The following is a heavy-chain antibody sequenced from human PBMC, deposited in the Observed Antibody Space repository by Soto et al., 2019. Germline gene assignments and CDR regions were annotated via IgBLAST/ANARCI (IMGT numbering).Heavy chain of an antibody. V-gene: IGHV1-69*01. D-gene: IGHD3-10*01. CDR2: IIPIFGTA. J-gene: IGHJ5*02. CDR3: ARWNYYGSGSPWFDP. Sequence: QVQLVQSGAEVKKPGSSVKVSCKASGGTFRSYAISWVRQAPGQGLEWMGGIIPIFGTANYAQKFQGRVKITADESTSTAYVERSSLRSEDTAVYYCARWNYYGSGSPWFDPWGQGTLVTVSS. CDR1: GGTFRSYA.